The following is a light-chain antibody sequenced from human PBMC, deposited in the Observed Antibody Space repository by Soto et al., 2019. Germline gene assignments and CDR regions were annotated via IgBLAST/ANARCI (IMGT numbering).Light chain of an antibody. Sequence: IQITQSPSSPSTSVPDRGTSTCLASQSISRSLYWYQQKPGKAPPLLIYHGSSLQSGVPSRFSGSGSGTDFHLTISSLQPEDFATYYCHQSYSTLKTFGPGTTVDIK. V-gene: IGKV1-39*01. CDR2: HGS. J-gene: IGKJ1*01. CDR3: HQSYSTLKT. CDR1: QSISRS.